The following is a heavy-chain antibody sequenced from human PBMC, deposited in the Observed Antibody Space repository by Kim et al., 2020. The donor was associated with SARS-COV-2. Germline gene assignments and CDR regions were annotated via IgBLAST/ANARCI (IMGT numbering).Heavy chain of an antibody. V-gene: IGHV3-30*18. Sequence: GGSLRLSCAASGFTFSSYGMHWVRQAPGKGLEWVAVISYDGSNKYYADSVKGRFTISRDNSKNTLYLQMNSLRAEDTAVYYCAKDQLMVRGVRYFDYWGQGTLVTVSS. CDR2: ISYDGSNK. CDR1: GFTFSSYG. CDR3: AKDQLMVRGVRYFDY. D-gene: IGHD3-10*01. J-gene: IGHJ4*02.